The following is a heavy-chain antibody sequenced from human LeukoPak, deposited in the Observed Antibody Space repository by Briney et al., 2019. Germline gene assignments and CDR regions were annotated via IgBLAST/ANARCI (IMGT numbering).Heavy chain of an antibody. J-gene: IGHJ6*03. D-gene: IGHD2-15*01. V-gene: IGHV3-48*04. CDR3: ARGSLGYCSGSTCYYFYMDF. CDR2: ISGSSSTI. Sequence: GGSLRLSCAASGFTFSSYSMNWVRQAPGKGLEWLSYISGSSSTIYYADSVKGRFTISRDNAKNSLYLQMDSLRAEDTAVYYCARGSLGYCSGSTCYYFYMDFWGKGTTVTVSS. CDR1: GFTFSSYS.